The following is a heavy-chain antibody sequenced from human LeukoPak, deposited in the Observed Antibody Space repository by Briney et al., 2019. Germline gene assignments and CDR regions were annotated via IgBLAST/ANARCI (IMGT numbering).Heavy chain of an antibody. CDR1: GGTFSSCA. V-gene: IGHV1-69*13. CDR3: AREQITIFGVVTAYFDY. CDR2: IIPIFGTA. J-gene: IGHJ4*02. Sequence: SVKVSCKASGGTFSSCAISWVRQAPGQGLEWMGGIIPIFGTANYAQKFQGRVTITADESTSTAYMELSSLRSEDTAVYYCAREQITIFGVVTAYFDYWGQGTLVTVSS. D-gene: IGHD3-3*01.